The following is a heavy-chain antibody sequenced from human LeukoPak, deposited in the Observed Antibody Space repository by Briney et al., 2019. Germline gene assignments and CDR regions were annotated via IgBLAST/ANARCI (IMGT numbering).Heavy chain of an antibody. CDR3: ARVQTGKDRYFDI. J-gene: IGHJ3*02. D-gene: IGHD2-15*01. CDR2: MNPNSGNT. CDR1: GYTFTNYD. V-gene: IGHV1-8*01. Sequence: ASVTVSCTASGYTFTNYDINWVRQATGQGLEWMGWMNPNSGNTGYAQKFQGRVTITRNTSITTAYMELRSLRSDDTAVYYCARVQTGKDRYFDIWGQGTMVTVSS.